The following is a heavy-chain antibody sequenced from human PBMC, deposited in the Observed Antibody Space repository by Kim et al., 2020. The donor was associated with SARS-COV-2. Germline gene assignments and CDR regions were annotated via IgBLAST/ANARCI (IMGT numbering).Heavy chain of an antibody. J-gene: IGHJ4*02. CDR2: ISGSGGST. CDR1: GSTFSSYA. Sequence: GGSLRLSCAASGSTFSSYAMSWVRQAPGKGLEWVLAISGSGGSTYYADSVKGRFTISRDNSKNTLYLQMNSLRAEDTAVYYCAKVRGGYDSGGDFDYWGQGTLVTVSS. D-gene: IGHD5-12*01. CDR3: AKVRGGYDSGGDFDY. V-gene: IGHV3-23*01.